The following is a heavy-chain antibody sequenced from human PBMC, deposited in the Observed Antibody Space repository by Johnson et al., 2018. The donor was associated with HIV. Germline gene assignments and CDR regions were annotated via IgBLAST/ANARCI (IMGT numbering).Heavy chain of an antibody. Sequence: QVQLMESGGGVVQPGRSLRLSCAASGFTFSSYGMHWVRQAPGKGLEWVAFIRYDGSNKYYADSVKGRFTISRDNSKNTLYLQMNSLRAEDTAVYYCAKIIGYSSGLEIWGQGTMVTVSS. CDR3: AKIIGYSSGLEI. CDR2: IRYDGSNK. D-gene: IGHD6-19*01. CDR1: GFTFSSYG. J-gene: IGHJ3*02. V-gene: IGHV3-30*02.